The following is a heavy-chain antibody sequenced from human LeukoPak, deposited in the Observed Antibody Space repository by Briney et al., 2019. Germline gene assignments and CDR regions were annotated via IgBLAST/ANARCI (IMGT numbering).Heavy chain of an antibody. CDR3: ARDGIWSPYCTNGVCYPDY. V-gene: IGHV1-46*01. CDR2: INPSGGST. Sequence: ASVKVSCKASGYTFTSYCMHWVRQAPGQGLEWMGIINPSGGSTSYAQKFQGRVTMTRDTSTSTVYMELSSLRSEDTAVYYCARDGIWSPYCTNGVCYPDYWGQGTLVTVSS. CDR1: GYTFTSYC. D-gene: IGHD2-8*01. J-gene: IGHJ4*02.